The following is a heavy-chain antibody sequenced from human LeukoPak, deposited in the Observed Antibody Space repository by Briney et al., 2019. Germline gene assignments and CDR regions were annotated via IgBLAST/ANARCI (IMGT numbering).Heavy chain of an antibody. CDR3: ARRDDLNWFDP. J-gene: IGHJ5*02. CDR2: IYYSGST. Sequence: NPSETLSLTCTVSGGSISSYYWSWIRQPPGKGLEWIGYIYYSGSTNYNPSLKSRVTISVDTSKNQFSLKLSSVTAADTAVYYCARRDDLNWFDPWGQGTLVTVSS. CDR1: GGSISSYY. V-gene: IGHV4-59*01.